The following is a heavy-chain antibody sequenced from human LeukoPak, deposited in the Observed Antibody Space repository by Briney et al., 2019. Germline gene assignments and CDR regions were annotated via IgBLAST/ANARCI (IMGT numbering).Heavy chain of an antibody. CDR2: IYYSGST. Sequence: SQTLSLTCTVSGGSISSGDYYWSWIRQPPGKGLEWIGYIYYSGSTYYNPSLKSRVTISVDTSKNQFSLKLSSVTAADTAVYYCARDPGYYGSGSYSPYYFDYWGQGTLVTVSS. CDR1: GGSISSGDYY. CDR3: ARDPGYYGSGSYSPYYFDY. V-gene: IGHV4-30-4*01. D-gene: IGHD3-10*01. J-gene: IGHJ4*02.